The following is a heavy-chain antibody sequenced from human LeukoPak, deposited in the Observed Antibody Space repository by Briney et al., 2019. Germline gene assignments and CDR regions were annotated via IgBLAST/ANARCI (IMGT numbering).Heavy chain of an antibody. V-gene: IGHV4-39*01. CDR2: MFSSMTT. CDR1: GDSVSRSSHY. D-gene: IGHD6-19*01. Sequence: SETLPLTCTVSGDSVSRSSHYWGWIRQSPGKGLEWIGSMFSSMTTHYSPSLKSRVTISVDTSKNQFSLKLSSETAADTAVYYCARHSFGSGWYSPFDSWGQGTLVTVSS. CDR3: ARHSFGSGWYSPFDS. J-gene: IGHJ4*02.